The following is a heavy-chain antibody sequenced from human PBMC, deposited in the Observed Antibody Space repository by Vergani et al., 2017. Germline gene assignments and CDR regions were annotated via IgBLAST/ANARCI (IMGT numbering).Heavy chain of an antibody. V-gene: IGHV3-66*02. D-gene: IGHD3-10*01. CDR2: IYSSDET. Sequence: ELQLVESGGGLVQPGGSLRLSCAASGSTVSGNYMTWVRQAPGKGLEWVSHIYSSDETYYADSVKGRVTISRDTSQNTLHLQINNLRVEDTAVYYCARGNYYGSGTYVDPWGQGTLVTVSS. CDR1: GSTVSGNY. J-gene: IGHJ5*02. CDR3: ARGNYYGSGTYVDP.